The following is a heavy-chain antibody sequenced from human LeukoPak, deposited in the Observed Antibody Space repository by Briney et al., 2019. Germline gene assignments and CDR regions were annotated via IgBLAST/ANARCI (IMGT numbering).Heavy chain of an antibody. Sequence: PGGSLRLSCAASGFTFSSYSMNWVRQAPGKGLEWVSYISSSSITIYYADSVKGRCTISRDNAKNSLYLQMNRLRAEDTAVYYCASEIGRLWLRGEDYWGQGTLVTVSS. CDR1: GFTFSSYS. J-gene: IGHJ4*02. D-gene: IGHD5-18*01. V-gene: IGHV3-48*01. CDR3: ASEIGRLWLRGEDY. CDR2: ISSSSITI.